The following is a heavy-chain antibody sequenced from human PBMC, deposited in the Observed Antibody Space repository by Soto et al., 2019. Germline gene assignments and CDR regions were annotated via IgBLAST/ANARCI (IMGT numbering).Heavy chain of an antibody. CDR1: GGSISSGGYY. V-gene: IGHV4-31*03. D-gene: IGHD5-18*01. J-gene: IGHJ4*02. Sequence: QVQLQESGPGLVKPSQTLSLTCTVSGGSISSGGYYWSWIRQHPGKGLEWIGYIYYSGSTYYNPSLKSRVPISLDTPKNQFSMKLSSVTAADTAVYYCARVRGHYEAGYRYGYGADYWGQGTLVTVSS. CDR3: ARVRGHYEAGYRYGYGADY. CDR2: IYYSGST.